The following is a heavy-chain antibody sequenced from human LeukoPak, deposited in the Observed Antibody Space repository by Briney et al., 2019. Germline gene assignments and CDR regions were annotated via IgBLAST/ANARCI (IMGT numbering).Heavy chain of an antibody. J-gene: IGHJ3*02. Sequence: GGSLRLSCAASGFTFSNAWMSWVPQAPGKGLEWVGRIKSKTDGGTTDYAAPVKGRFTISRDDSKNTLYLQMNSLKTEDTAVYYCTTGFRYYDSSGYSPLDAFDIWGQGTMVTVSS. CDR1: GFTFSNAW. CDR2: IKSKTDGGTT. D-gene: IGHD3-22*01. CDR3: TTGFRYYDSSGYSPLDAFDI. V-gene: IGHV3-15*01.